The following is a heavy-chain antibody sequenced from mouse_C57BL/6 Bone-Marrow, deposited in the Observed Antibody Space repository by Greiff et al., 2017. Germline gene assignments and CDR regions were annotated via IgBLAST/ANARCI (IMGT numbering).Heavy chain of an antibody. CDR1: GFTFSSYG. Sequence: EVNLVESGGDLVKPGGSLKLSCAASGFTFSSYGMSWVRQTPDKRLEWVATISSGGSYTYYPDSVKGRFTISRDNAKNTLYLQMSSLKSEDTAMYYCARQGHYYGSPWFAYWGQGTLVTVSA. J-gene: IGHJ3*01. D-gene: IGHD1-1*01. V-gene: IGHV5-6*01. CDR2: ISSGGSYT. CDR3: ARQGHYYGSPWFAY.